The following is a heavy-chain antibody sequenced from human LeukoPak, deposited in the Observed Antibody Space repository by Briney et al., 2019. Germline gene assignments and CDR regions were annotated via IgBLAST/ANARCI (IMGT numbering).Heavy chain of an antibody. V-gene: IGHV4-34*01. D-gene: IGHD6-19*01. CDR3: ARGRQWLVRIPPGPLDY. CDR1: GGSISSYY. Sequence: SETLSLTCTVSGGSISSYYWSWIRQPPGKGLEWIGEINHSGSTNYNPSLKSRVTISVDTSKNQFSLKLSSVTAADTAVYYCARGRQWLVRIPPGPLDYWGQGTLVTVSS. J-gene: IGHJ4*02. CDR2: INHSGST.